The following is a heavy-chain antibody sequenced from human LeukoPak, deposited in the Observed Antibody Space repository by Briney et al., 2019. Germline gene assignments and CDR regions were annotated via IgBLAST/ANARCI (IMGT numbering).Heavy chain of an antibody. V-gene: IGHV1-2*02. Sequence: ASVKVSCKASGYTFNGYYMHWVRPAPGQGLEWMGWINPNSDDTKYAQKFQGRVTMTRDTSITTVYMEVSSLTSDDTAIYYCARQDLRNFDYWGQGTLVTVSS. D-gene: IGHD4-17*01. J-gene: IGHJ4*02. CDR3: ARQDLRNFDY. CDR2: INPNSDDT. CDR1: GYTFNGYY.